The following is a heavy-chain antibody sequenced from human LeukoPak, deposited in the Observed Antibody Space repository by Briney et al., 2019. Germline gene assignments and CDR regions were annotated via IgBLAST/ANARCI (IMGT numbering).Heavy chain of an antibody. V-gene: IGHV1-18*01. CDR2: ISAYNDNT. Sequence: ASVKVPCKASGYTFTSYGISWVRQAPGQGLEWMGWISAYNDNTNYAQKLQGRVTMTTDTSTSTAYMELRSLRSDDTAVYYCARVGDYSNSREKQNFDYWGQGTLVTVSS. D-gene: IGHD4-11*01. J-gene: IGHJ4*02. CDR3: ARVGDYSNSREKQNFDY. CDR1: GYTFTSYG.